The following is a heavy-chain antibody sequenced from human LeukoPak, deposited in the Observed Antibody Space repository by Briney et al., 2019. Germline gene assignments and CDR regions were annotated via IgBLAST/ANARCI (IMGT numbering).Heavy chain of an antibody. CDR3: AREAHKSDIVVVRPGFDY. Sequence: ASVKVSCKASGYTFTSYGISWVRQAPGQGLEWMGWISAYNGNTNYAQKLQGRVTMTTDTSTSTAYMELRSLRSDDTAVYYCAREAHKSDIVVVRPGFDYXXXGXXXTVSS. CDR1: GYTFTSYG. D-gene: IGHD2-15*01. J-gene: IGHJ4*02. V-gene: IGHV1-18*01. CDR2: ISAYNGNT.